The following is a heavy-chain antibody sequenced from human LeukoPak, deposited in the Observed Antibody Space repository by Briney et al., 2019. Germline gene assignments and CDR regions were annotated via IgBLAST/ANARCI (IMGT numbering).Heavy chain of an antibody. D-gene: IGHD3-10*01. CDR3: AVLEGYYSGSGNYS. Sequence: SETLSLTCAVSGTSISNNNWWNWVRPPPGKGLEWVGDIFHTGTTNYNSSLKSRVTISLDKSKNQFSLKLTSVTAADTAVYYCAVLEGYYSGSGNYSWGQGTLVTVSS. J-gene: IGHJ4*02. CDR2: IFHTGTT. V-gene: IGHV4-4*02. CDR1: GTSISNNNW.